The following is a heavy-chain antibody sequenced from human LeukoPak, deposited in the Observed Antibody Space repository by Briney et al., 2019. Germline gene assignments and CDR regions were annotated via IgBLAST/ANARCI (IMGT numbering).Heavy chain of an antibody. V-gene: IGHV4-59*01. CDR2: ICYSGST. CDR1: GGSISSYY. D-gene: IGHD4-17*01. J-gene: IGHJ4*02. CDR3: ARSTTVTTTTFDY. Sequence: SETLSLTCTVSGGSISSYYWSWIRQPPGKGLEWIGYICYSGSTNYNPSLKSRVTISVDTSKNQFSLKLSSVTAADTAVYYCARSTTVTTTTFDYWGQGTLVTVSS.